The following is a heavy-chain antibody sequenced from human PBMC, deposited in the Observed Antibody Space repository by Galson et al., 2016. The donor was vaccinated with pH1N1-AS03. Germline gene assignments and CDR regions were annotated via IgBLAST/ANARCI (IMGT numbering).Heavy chain of an antibody. CDR3: VRPSSGSFRY. D-gene: IGHD1-26*01. V-gene: IGHV3-48*03. J-gene: IGHJ4*02. CDR2: ISYSGDTE. Sequence: SLRLSCAASGFPFSGYEMNWVRQAPGKGLEWISYISYSGDTENYADSVKGRFSISSDNAKNSLYLQMSALRPEATAVYYCVRPSSGSFRYWGPGTLVTVSS. CDR1: GFPFSGYE.